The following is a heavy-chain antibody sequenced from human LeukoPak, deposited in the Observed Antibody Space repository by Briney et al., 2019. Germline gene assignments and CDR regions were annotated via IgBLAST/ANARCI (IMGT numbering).Heavy chain of an antibody. D-gene: IGHD1-1*01. CDR3: AKVLSRNDVGGYYFDY. CDR1: GFTFSSYA. V-gene: IGHV3-23*01. J-gene: IGHJ4*02. Sequence: PGGSLRLSCAASGFTFSSYAMSWVRPAPGKGLEWVSAISGSGGSTYYADSVKGRFTISRDNSKNTLYLQMNSLRAEDTAVYYCAKVLSRNDVGGYYFDYWGQGTLVTVSS. CDR2: ISGSGGST.